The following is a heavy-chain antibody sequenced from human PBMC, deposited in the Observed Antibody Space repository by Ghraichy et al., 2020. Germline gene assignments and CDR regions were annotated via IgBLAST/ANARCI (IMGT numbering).Heavy chain of an antibody. J-gene: IGHJ4*02. CDR1: GFTFSSYA. CDR2: ISYDGSNK. CDR3: ARDHGYNYFDY. V-gene: IGHV3-30-3*01. Sequence: GGSLRLSCAASGFTFSSYAMHWVRQAPGKGLEWVAVISYDGSNKYYADSVKGRFTISRDNSKNTLYLQMNSLRAEDTAVYYCARDHGYNYFDYWGQGTLVTVSS. D-gene: IGHD5-24*01.